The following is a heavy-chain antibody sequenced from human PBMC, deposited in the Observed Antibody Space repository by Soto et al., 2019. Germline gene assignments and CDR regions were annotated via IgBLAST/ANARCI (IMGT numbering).Heavy chain of an antibody. CDR3: AKEGRVLYSSGWYDY. CDR2: ISYDGSNK. V-gene: IGHV3-30*18. J-gene: IGHJ4*02. Sequence: GGSLRLSCAASGFTLSSYGMHWVRQAPGKGLEWVAVISYDGSNKYYADSVKGRFTISRDNSKNTLYLQMNSLRAEDTAVYYCAKEGRVLYSSGWYDYWGQGTLVTVSS. D-gene: IGHD6-19*01. CDR1: GFTLSSYG.